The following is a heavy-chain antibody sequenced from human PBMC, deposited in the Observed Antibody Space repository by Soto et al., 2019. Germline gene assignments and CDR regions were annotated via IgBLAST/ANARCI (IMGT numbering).Heavy chain of an antibody. CDR2: SIPIFCTA. CDR3: ARDRPLITILTRSVDDYYGMDV. V-gene: IGHV1-69*13. D-gene: IGHD3-9*01. CDR1: GGTFSSYV. J-gene: IGHJ6*02. Sequence: GASVKVSCKASGGTFSSYVISWVRQAPGQGLEWMGGSIPIFCTANYAQKFQGRVTITADESTSTAYMELSSLRSKDTAVYYCARDRPLITILTRSVDDYYGMDVWGQGTTVTVSS.